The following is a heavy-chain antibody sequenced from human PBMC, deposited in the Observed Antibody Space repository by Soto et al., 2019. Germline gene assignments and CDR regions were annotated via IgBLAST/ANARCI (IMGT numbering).Heavy chain of an antibody. CDR2: IYYSGST. CDR3: ARVIIPPAVAAIY. Sequence: QLQLQESGPGLVKPSETLSLTCTVSGGSISSSSYYWGWIRQPPGKGLEWIGSIYYSGSTYYNPSLKSRVTLSVDTSKNQFSLKLSSVTAADTAVYYCARVIIPPAVAAIYWGQGTLVTVSS. D-gene: IGHD6-19*01. CDR1: GGSISSSSYY. V-gene: IGHV4-39*01. J-gene: IGHJ4*02.